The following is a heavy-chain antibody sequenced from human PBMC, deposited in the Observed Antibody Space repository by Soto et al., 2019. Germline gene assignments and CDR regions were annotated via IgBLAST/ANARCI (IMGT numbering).Heavy chain of an antibody. Sequence: QVQLQESGPGLVEPSQTLSLTCTVSGGSISSGGYYWSWIRQHPGKGLEWIGYIYYSGSTYYNPSLKSRVTISVDTSKNQFSLKLSSVTAADTAVYYCARDSAAQGWFDPWGQGTLVTVSS. CDR3: ARDSAAQGWFDP. CDR1: GGSISSGGYY. V-gene: IGHV4-31*03. CDR2: IYYSGST. D-gene: IGHD6-25*01. J-gene: IGHJ5*02.